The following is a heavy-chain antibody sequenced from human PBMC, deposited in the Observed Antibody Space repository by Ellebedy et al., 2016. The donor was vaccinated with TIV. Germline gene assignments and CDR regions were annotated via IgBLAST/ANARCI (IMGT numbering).Heavy chain of an antibody. D-gene: IGHD6-13*01. CDR2: ISYDGSNK. CDR1: GFTFSSYA. CDR3: ARGSSSWYEGYDY. Sequence: GESLKISCAASGFTFSSYAMHWVRQAPGKGLEWVAVISYDGSNKNYADSVKGRFTISRDNSKNTLYLQMNSLRAEDTAVYYCARGSSSWYEGYDYWGQGTLVTVSS. V-gene: IGHV3-30-3*01. J-gene: IGHJ4*02.